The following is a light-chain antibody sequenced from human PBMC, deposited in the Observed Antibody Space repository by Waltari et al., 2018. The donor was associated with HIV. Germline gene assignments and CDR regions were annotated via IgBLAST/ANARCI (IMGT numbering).Light chain of an antibody. CDR2: GAS. J-gene: IGKJ1*01. CDR3: QQYAFSPVT. CDR1: QSVDSHY. Sequence: EVVFTQSPGTLSLSPGERATLSCRPSQSVDSHYLAWYQQKPGQAPRLLIYGASNRAIGIPNRFSGSGSGTDFTLTISRLEPEDFAVYYCQQYAFSPVTFGQGTKVGIK. V-gene: IGKV3-20*01.